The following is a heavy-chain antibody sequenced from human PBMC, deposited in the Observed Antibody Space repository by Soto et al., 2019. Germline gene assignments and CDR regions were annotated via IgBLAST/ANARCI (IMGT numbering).Heavy chain of an antibody. Sequence: AASVKVSCKASGYTFTSYGISWVRQAPGQGLEWMGWISAYNGNTNYAQKLQGRVTMTTDTSTSTAYMELRSLRSDDTAVYYCARDGYDYVWGSYRSQDDNWFDPWGQGTLVTVSS. J-gene: IGHJ5*02. CDR3: ARDGYDYVWGSYRSQDDNWFDP. V-gene: IGHV1-18*01. CDR2: ISAYNGNT. D-gene: IGHD3-16*02. CDR1: GYTFTSYG.